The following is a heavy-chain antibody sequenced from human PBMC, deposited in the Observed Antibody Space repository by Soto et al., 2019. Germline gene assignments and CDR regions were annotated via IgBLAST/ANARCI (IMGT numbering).Heavy chain of an antibody. J-gene: IGHJ4*02. CDR3: ARERGGYSYGDY. CDR2: VNIYEGST. CDR1: GYTFTSYG. D-gene: IGHD5-18*01. V-gene: IGHV1-18*01. Sequence: QVQLVQSGAEVKKRGASVKVSCKASGYTFTSYGITWVRQAPGQGLEWMGWVNIYEGSTNYAQKFQGRVTMTTDTSTSTVYLELRSLRSDDTAIYYCARERGGYSYGDYWGQGTLVTVSS.